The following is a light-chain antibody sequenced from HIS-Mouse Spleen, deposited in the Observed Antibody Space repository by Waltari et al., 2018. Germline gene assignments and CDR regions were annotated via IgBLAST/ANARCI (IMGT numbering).Light chain of an antibody. J-gene: IGLJ1*01. CDR3: SSYAGSNNSLYV. CDR1: SSDVGRYNY. V-gene: IGLV2-8*01. CDR2: EVS. Sequence: QSALPQPPSASGSPGQSVTISCTGTSSDVGRYNYLSCHQQHPGKAPKLMIYEVSKRPSGVPDRFSGSKSGNTASLTVSGLQAEDEADYYCSSYAGSNNSLYVFGTGTKVTVL.